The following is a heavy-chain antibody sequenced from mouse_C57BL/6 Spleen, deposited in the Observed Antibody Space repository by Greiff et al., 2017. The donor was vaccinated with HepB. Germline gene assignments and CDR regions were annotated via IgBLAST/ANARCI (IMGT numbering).Heavy chain of an antibody. J-gene: IGHJ1*03. CDR3: ASPRIYYDYDNWYFDV. V-gene: IGHV1-53*01. CDR1: GYTFTSYW. CDR2: INPSNGGT. Sequence: QVQLKQPGTELVKPGASVKLSCKASGYTFTSYWMHWVKQRPGQGLEWIGNINPSNGGTNYNKKFKSKATLTVDKSSSTAYMQLSSLTSEDSAVYYCASPRIYYDYDNWYFDVWGTGTTVTVSS. D-gene: IGHD2-4*01.